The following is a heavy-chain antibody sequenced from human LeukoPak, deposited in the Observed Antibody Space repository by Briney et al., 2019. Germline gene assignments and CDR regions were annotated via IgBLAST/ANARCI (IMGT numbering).Heavy chain of an antibody. CDR3: ARLMNCSGGTCYKPVDY. CDR2: IYYSGST. J-gene: IGHJ4*02. CDR1: GGSISSISYY. V-gene: IGHV4-39*01. D-gene: IGHD2-15*01. Sequence: KPSETLSLTCSVSGGSISSISYYWGWIRQPPGKGLEWIGSIYYSGSTNYNPSLKSRVTISIDTSKNQFSLKLSSVTAADTAVYYCARLMNCSGGTCYKPVDYWGQGTLVTVSS.